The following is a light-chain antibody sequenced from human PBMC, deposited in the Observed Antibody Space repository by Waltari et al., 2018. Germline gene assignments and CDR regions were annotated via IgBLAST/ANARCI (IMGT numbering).Light chain of an antibody. CDR3: QQYYSDKT. J-gene: IGKJ1*01. CDR2: WAS. Sequence: DIVMTQSPNSRAVSLGERATISCKSSQSILSSSNNRNFLSWYQQKPGQPPKRLIYWASTRESRVPDRFSGSGSGTDFTLTISSLQAEDVAVYYCQQYYSDKTFGQGTKVEIK. CDR1: QSILSSSNNRNF. V-gene: IGKV4-1*01.